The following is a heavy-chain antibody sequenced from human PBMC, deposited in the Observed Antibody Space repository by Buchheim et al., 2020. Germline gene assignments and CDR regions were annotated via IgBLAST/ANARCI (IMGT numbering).Heavy chain of an antibody. D-gene: IGHD1-20*01. CDR2: IWYDGSNK. Sequence: QVQLVESGGGVVQPGRSLRLSCAASGFTFSSYGMHWVRQVPGKGLEWVAVIWYDGSNKYYADSVKGRFTISRDNSKNTLYLQMNSLRAEDTAVYYCARWAITGTFFDYWGQGTL. CDR3: ARWAITGTFFDY. V-gene: IGHV3-33*01. J-gene: IGHJ4*02. CDR1: GFTFSSYG.